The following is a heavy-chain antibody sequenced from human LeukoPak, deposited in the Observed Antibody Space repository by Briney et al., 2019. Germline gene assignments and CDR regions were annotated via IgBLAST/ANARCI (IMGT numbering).Heavy chain of an antibody. J-gene: IGHJ4*02. Sequence: PSETLSLTCTVSGGSISSYYWNWIRQPAGKGLEWIGRIHTSGSTNYNPSLKSRVTMSVDTSKNQFSLKLSSVTAADTAVYYCARVICSGGSCRFDYWGQGTLVIVSS. CDR2: IHTSGST. D-gene: IGHD2-15*01. CDR1: GGSISSYY. V-gene: IGHV4-4*07. CDR3: ARVICSGGSCRFDY.